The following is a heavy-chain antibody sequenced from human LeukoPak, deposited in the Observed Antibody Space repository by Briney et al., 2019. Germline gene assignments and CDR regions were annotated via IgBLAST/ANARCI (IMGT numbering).Heavy chain of an antibody. J-gene: IGHJ6*03. Sequence: TSETLSLTCTVPGGSISSGSYYWSWVRQPAGKGLEWIGRIYTSGSTNYNPSLKSRVTISLDTSKNQFSLKLSSVTAADTAVYYCARAPDYFYYYYMDVWGKGTTVTISS. CDR2: IYTSGST. CDR1: GGSISSGSYY. V-gene: IGHV4-61*02. CDR3: ARAPDYFYYYYMDV.